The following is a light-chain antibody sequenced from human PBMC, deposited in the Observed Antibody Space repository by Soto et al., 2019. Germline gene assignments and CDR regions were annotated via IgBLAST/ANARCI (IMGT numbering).Light chain of an antibody. V-gene: IGKV1-12*01. CDR2: SAY. CDR1: QGIHNW. CDR3: QQAHGLPFT. Sequence: DIQMTESPSSMSASVGGRGTIICRASQGIHNWLAWYQQMPGKATKLLIYSAYTLQSGVPSRFSGSGSGTDFTLTISSLQPEDFATYYCQQAHGLPFTFGQGTRLEI. J-gene: IGKJ5*01.